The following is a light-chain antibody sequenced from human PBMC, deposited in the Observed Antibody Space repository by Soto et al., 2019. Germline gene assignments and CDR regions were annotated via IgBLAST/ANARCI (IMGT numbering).Light chain of an antibody. Sequence: QPVLTQPPSASGTPGQRVTISCSGSSSNIGTNYVYWYKQFPGTAPKLLIYRNNQRPSGVPDRFSGSKSGTSGSLAISGLRSEDEADYYCAAWDDSLSAVVFGGGTKLTVL. J-gene: IGLJ2*01. CDR1: SSNIGTNY. CDR2: RNN. CDR3: AAWDDSLSAVV. V-gene: IGLV1-47*01.